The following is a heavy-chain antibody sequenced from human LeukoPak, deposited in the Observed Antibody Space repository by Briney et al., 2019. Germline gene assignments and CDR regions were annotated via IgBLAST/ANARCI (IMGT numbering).Heavy chain of an antibody. CDR2: IYYSGST. CDR3: ARVMDYSSTSCYSPYYYGMDV. D-gene: IGHD2-2*01. Sequence: KPSETLSLTCTVSGGSISSYYWSWIRQPPGKGLEWIGYIYYSGSTNYNPSLKSRVTISVDTSKNQFSLKLSSVTAADTAVYYCARVMDYSSTSCYSPYYYGMDVWGQGTTVTVSS. J-gene: IGHJ6*02. V-gene: IGHV4-59*01. CDR1: GGSISSYY.